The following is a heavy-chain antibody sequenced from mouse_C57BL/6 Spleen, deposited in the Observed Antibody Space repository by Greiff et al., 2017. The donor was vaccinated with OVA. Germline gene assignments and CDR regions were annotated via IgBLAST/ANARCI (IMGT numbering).Heavy chain of an antibody. CDR2: IDPSDSYT. CDR3: ARYSITTVVATRYFDV. Sequence: QVQLQQPGAELVMPGASVKLSCKASGYTFTSYWMHWVKQRPGQGLEWIGEIDPSDSYTNYNQKFKGKSTLTVDKSSSTAYMQLSSLTSEDSAVYYCARYSITTVVATRYFDVWGTGTTVTVSS. J-gene: IGHJ1*03. V-gene: IGHV1-69*01. CDR1: GYTFTSYW. D-gene: IGHD1-1*01.